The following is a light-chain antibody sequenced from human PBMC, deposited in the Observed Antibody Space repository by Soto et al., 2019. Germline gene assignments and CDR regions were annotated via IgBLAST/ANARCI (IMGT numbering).Light chain of an antibody. J-gene: IGKJ1*01. V-gene: IGKV1-39*01. CDR1: HSVNTY. CDR2: AAS. CDR3: QQGYSNPWT. Sequence: IQMTPSPSSLSASVGDRVSITFRASHSVNTYVQWYQQKAGQAPKLLIYAASNLQSGVPSRFSGRGSGTDFTLTVDSLQPEHFATYYCQQGYSNPWTFGQGTKVDI.